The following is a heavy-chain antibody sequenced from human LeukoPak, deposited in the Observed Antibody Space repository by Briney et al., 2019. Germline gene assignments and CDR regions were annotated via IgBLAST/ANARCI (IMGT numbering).Heavy chain of an antibody. CDR3: AKDSDSSRLGYAFDI. J-gene: IGHJ3*02. CDR1: GFTFSSYG. V-gene: IGHV3-23*01. D-gene: IGHD3-16*01. CDR2: ISGSGGST. Sequence: PGGSLRLSCAASGFTFSSYGMSWVRQAPGKGLEWVSAISGSGGSTYYADSVKGRFTISRDNSKNTLYLQMNSLRAEDTAVYYCAKDSDSSRLGYAFDIWGQGTMVTVSS.